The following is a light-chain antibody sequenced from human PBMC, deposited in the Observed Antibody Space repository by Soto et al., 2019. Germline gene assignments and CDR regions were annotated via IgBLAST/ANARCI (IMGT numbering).Light chain of an antibody. CDR1: QDIGIS. Sequence: DIQMTQSPSSLSASVGDSVTITCRASQDIGISLAWYQQKPGKAPKSLIYAASRLQSGVPSKFSGSGSGTDFTLTINSLQPEDFATYFCHQYDSYPYTFAQGTMLEMK. CDR2: AAS. J-gene: IGKJ2*01. CDR3: HQYDSYPYT. V-gene: IGKV1-16*02.